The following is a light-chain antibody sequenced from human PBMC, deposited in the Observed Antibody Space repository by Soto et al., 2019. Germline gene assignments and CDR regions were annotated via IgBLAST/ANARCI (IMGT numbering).Light chain of an antibody. CDR3: QQRQNWPPLT. CDR2: DAS. V-gene: IGKV3-11*01. J-gene: IGKJ4*01. CDR1: QSVSIY. Sequence: VLTQSPATLSLTTGERATLSCMASQSVSIYLAWYQQKPGQPPRLLIYDASNRATGVPARFSGSGSGTDFTLTISSLEPADFAVYYCQQRQNWPPLTFGGGTKVEI.